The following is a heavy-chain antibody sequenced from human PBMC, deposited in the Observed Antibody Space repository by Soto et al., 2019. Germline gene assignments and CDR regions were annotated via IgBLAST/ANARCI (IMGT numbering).Heavy chain of an antibody. CDR2: IIPIFGTA. D-gene: IGHD3-22*01. J-gene: IGHJ6*02. CDR1: GGTFSSYA. CDR3: ARDYYDSSGYITTYGMDV. V-gene: IGHV1-69*13. Sequence: ASVKVSCKASGGTFSSYAISWVRQAPGQGLEWMGGIIPIFGTANYAQKFQGRVTITADESTSTAYMELSSLRSEDTAVYYCARDYYDSSGYITTYGMDVWGQGTTVTVSS.